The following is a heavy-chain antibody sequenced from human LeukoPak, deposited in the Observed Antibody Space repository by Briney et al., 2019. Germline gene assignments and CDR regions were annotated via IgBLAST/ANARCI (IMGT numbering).Heavy chain of an antibody. CDR1: GFSLTNFD. CDR2: FSVRYNVI. Sequence: GGSLRLSCAASGFSLTNFDMNWIRQAPGKGLEWVSFFSVRYNVIYYADSVKGRFTISRDNSKNTLYLQMSSLRADDTAVYYCSKKGQSEDYGKPGWGQGTLVTTSS. V-gene: IGHV3-23*01. CDR3: SKKGQSEDYGKPG. J-gene: IGHJ4*02. D-gene: IGHD4-17*01.